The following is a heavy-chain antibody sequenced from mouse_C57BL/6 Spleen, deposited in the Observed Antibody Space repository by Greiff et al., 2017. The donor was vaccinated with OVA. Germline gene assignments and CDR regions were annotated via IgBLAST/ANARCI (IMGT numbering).Heavy chain of an antibody. Sequence: QVQLQQPGAELVKPGASVKLSCKASGYTFTSYWMQWVKQRPGQGLEWIGEIDPSDSYTNYNQKFKGKATLTVETSSSTAYMQLSSLTSEDSAVYYCASWDRTMDYWGQGTSVTVSS. J-gene: IGHJ4*01. V-gene: IGHV1-50*01. CDR1: GYTFTSYW. CDR3: ASWDRTMDY. CDR2: IDPSDSYT. D-gene: IGHD3-3*01.